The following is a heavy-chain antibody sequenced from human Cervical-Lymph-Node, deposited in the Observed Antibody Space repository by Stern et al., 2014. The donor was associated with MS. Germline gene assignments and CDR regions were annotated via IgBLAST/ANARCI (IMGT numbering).Heavy chain of an antibody. CDR1: GYTFGNYD. Sequence: VQLVESGAEVREPGASVKVSCKASGYTFGNYDINWVRQVAGQGLEWMCWMSPYSGDTGFAQKFQGRVTLTRAAGISTAYMQLRNLRFDDTAMYYCARGRDLDYWGQGTLVTASS. CDR3: ARGRDLDY. V-gene: IGHV1-8*01. J-gene: IGHJ4*02. CDR2: MSPYSGDT.